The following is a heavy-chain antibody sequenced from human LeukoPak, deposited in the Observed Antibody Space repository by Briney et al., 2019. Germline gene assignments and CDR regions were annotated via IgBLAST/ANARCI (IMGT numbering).Heavy chain of an antibody. CDR3: AKDYAVGSIDY. V-gene: IGHV3-23*01. D-gene: IGHD3-16*01. CDR2: ISGSGGTT. J-gene: IGHJ4*02. CDR1: GFTFSSYG. Sequence: GGSLRLSCAASGFTFSSYGMSWVRQAPGKGLEWVSAISGSGGTTYYADSVRGRFTISRDNSKNTVSLQMESLRAEDTALYYCAKDYAVGSIDYWGQGTLVTVSS.